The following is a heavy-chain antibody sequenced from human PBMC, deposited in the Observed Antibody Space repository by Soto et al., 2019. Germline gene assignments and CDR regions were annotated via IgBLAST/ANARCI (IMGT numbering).Heavy chain of an antibody. Sequence: SVKVSCKASGGTFSSYAISWVRQAPGQGLEWMGGIIPIFGTANYAQKFQGRVTITADESTSTAYMELSSLRSEDTAVYYCERDREGPGIAAAGTSMDVWGQGTTVTVS. CDR1: GGTFSSYA. D-gene: IGHD6-13*01. V-gene: IGHV1-69*13. CDR3: ERDREGPGIAAAGTSMDV. CDR2: IIPIFGTA. J-gene: IGHJ6*02.